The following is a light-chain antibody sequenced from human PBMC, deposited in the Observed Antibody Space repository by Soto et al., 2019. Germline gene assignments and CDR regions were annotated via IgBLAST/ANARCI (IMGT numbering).Light chain of an antibody. CDR3: SSYAGSNVV. J-gene: IGLJ2*01. V-gene: IGLV2-8*01. CDR2: EVS. Sequence: QSALTQPPSASGSPGQSVTIACTGTSSDVGGYNYVSWYQQHPGKAPKVMIYEVSKRPSGVPDRFSGSKSGNTASLTVSGPQAEDEADYYCSSYAGSNVVFGGGTKLTVL. CDR1: SSDVGGYNY.